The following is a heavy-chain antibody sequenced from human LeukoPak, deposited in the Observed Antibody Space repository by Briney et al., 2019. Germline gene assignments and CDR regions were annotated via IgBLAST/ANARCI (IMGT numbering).Heavy chain of an antibody. CDR1: GYTFTDSY. J-gene: IGHJ4*02. CDR2: INPNSGGT. V-gene: IGHV1-2*02. CDR3: ARGRGYGYGYNFDC. Sequence: ASVKVSCKPSGYTFTDSYIHWMRQAPGQGLEWLGWINPNSGGTNYAQKFQGRVTMTRDTSISTAYIELSRLRSDDTAVYFCARGRGYGYGYNFDCGGQGTLVTVSS. D-gene: IGHD5-18*01.